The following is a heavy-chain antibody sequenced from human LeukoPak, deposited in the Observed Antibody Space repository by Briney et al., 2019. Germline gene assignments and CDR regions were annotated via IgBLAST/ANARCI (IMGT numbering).Heavy chain of an antibody. CDR1: GFTFSSYA. D-gene: IGHD6-13*01. CDR3: ALRGSGVAAAGTDY. CDR2: ISGSGGST. Sequence: GGSLRLSCAASGFTFSSYAMSWVRQAPGKGLEWVSAISGSGGSTYYADSVKGRFTISRDNSKNTLYLQMNSLRAEDTAVYYCALRGSGVAAAGTDYWGQGTLVTVSS. V-gene: IGHV3-23*01. J-gene: IGHJ4*02.